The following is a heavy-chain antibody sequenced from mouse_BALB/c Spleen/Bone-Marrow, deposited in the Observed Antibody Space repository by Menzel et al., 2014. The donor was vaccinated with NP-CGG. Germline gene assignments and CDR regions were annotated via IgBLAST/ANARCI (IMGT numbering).Heavy chain of an antibody. CDR2: IYPGDGDT. CDR1: GYVFSTYW. CDR3: ARGGISVDY. J-gene: IGHJ2*01. V-gene: IGHV1-80*01. Sequence: LEESGAELVRPGSSVKISCESSGYVFSTYWINWVKQRPGQGLEWIGQIYPGDGDTDYNGKFKDKATLTADKSSNTAYMQLSSLTSEDSGVYFCARGGISVDYWGQGTTLTVSS.